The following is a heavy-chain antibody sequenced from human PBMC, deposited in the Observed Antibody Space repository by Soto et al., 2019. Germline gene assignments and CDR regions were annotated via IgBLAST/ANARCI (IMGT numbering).Heavy chain of an antibody. J-gene: IGHJ6*02. CDR3: ARERRHGDQVGDCSSTSCYAGWGRHYGMDV. Sequence: GGSLRLSCAASGFTFSSYGMHWVRQAPGKGLEWVAVIWYDGSNKYYADSVKGRFTISRDNSKNTLYLQMNSLRAEDTAVYYCARERRHGDQVGDCSSTSCYAGWGRHYGMDVWGQGTTVTVSS. CDR2: IWYDGSNK. CDR1: GFTFSSYG. D-gene: IGHD2-2*01. V-gene: IGHV3-33*01.